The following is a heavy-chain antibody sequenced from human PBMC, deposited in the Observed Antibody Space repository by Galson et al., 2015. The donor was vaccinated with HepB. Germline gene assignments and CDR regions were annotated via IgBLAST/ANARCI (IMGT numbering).Heavy chain of an antibody. CDR2: IYSGGST. CDR1: GFTVSSNY. D-gene: IGHD3-16*02. J-gene: IGHJ4*02. Sequence: SLRLSCAASGFTVSSNYMSWVRQAPGKGLEWVSVIYSGGSTYYADSVKGRFTISRDNSKNTLYLQMNSLRAEDTAVYYCNGLGELSRGGFDYWGQGTLVTVSS. V-gene: IGHV3-53*01. CDR3: NGLGELSRGGFDY.